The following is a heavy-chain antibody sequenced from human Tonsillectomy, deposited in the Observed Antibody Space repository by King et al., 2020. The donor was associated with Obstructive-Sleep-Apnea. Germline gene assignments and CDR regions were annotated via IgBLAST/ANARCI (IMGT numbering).Heavy chain of an antibody. J-gene: IGHJ3*02. CDR2: IYYSGST. V-gene: IGHV4-39*07. Sequence: LQLQESGPGLVKPSETLSLTCTVSGGSISSSSYYWGWIRQPPGKGLEWIGSIYYSGSTYYNPSLKSRVTISVDTSKNQFSLKLSSVTAADTAVYYCARGIVAHSGSYYPDAFDIWGQGTMVTVSS. CDR1: GGSISSSSYY. D-gene: IGHD1-26*01. CDR3: ARGIVAHSGSYYPDAFDI.